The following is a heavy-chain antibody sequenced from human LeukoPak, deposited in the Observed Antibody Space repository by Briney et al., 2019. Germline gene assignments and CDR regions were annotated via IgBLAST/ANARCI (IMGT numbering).Heavy chain of an antibody. V-gene: IGHV4-59*08. CDR3: ARNSAVATSRSWFDP. CDR2: AYYSGST. J-gene: IGHJ5*02. Sequence: SETLSLTCPVSGGSIGLHYWSWIRQPPGKGLEWIGYAYYSGSTTYNPSLESRVTISVDTSKNQFSLKLTAVTAADTAVYYCARNSAVATSRSWFDPWGQGTLVTVSS. D-gene: IGHD6-19*01. CDR1: GGSIGLHY.